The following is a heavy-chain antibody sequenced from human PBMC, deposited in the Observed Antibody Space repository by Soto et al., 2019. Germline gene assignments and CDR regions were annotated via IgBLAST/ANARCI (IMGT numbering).Heavy chain of an antibody. Sequence: SETLSLTCAVYGGSFSGYYWSWIRQPPGKGLEWIGEINHSGSTNYNPSLKSRVTISVDTSKNQFSLKLSSVTAADTAVYYCARVALSDSGWYYFDYWGQGTLVTVSS. J-gene: IGHJ4*02. CDR2: INHSGST. V-gene: IGHV4-34*01. D-gene: IGHD6-19*01. CDR3: ARVALSDSGWYYFDY. CDR1: GGSFSGYY.